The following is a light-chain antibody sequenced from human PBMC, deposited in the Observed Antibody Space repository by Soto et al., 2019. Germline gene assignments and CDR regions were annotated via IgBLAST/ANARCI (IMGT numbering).Light chain of an antibody. V-gene: IGKV1-39*01. Sequence: DIQMTQSPSSLSASVGDRVTITCRASESISRHLNWYQQKPGKAPNLLIYAESTLKNGFPSMFTGSGSWTDFTLTISSLQPEDFATDYCQQSYGPLSLSFGQGTRLE. CDR3: QQSYGPLSLS. CDR1: ESISRH. CDR2: AES. J-gene: IGKJ5*01.